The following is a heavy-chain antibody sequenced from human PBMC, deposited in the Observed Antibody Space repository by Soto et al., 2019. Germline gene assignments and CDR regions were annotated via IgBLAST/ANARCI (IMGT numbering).Heavy chain of an antibody. CDR1: GGSISSGDYY. V-gene: IGHV4-30-4*01. D-gene: IGHD4-4*01. CDR3: ARAALRTTVTMEAGFDP. CDR2: IYYSGST. J-gene: IGHJ5*02. Sequence: SETLSLTCTVSGGSISSGDYYWSWIRQPPGKGLECIWYIYYSGSTYYNPSLKSRVTISVDTSKNQFSLKLSSVTAADTAVYYCARAALRTTVTMEAGFDPWGQGTMVTVSS.